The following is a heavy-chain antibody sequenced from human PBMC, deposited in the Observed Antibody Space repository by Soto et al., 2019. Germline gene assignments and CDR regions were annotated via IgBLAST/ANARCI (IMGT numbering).Heavy chain of an antibody. CDR3: ATYDRSDYYSGSPIGWFDP. V-gene: IGHV4-31*01. Sequence: QVQLQESGPGLVKPSQTLSLTCTVSGGSISSGGYYWSWIRQHPGKGLEWIGFIYYSGSTYYNPSLKSPITIPVDKSKNQFSLKLSSVTAAATAVYYCATYDRSDYYSGSPIGWFDPWGQGTLVTVSS. CDR1: GGSISSGGYY. J-gene: IGHJ5*02. D-gene: IGHD3-22*01. CDR2: IYYSGST.